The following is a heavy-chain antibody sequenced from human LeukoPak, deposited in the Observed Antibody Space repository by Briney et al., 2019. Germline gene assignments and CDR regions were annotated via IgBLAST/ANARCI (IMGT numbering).Heavy chain of an antibody. Sequence: PGGSLSLSCAACGFTFCNYNMNWVRLARGKGPEWLSFIGSSSSATSYADSVRGRFTISRDNVEKSLFLQMDSLRAEDTAVYYCVRAFPPQTADQIFDYWGQGSLVTVSS. J-gene: IGHJ4*02. CDR1: GFTFCNYN. CDR3: VRAFPPQTADQIFDY. D-gene: IGHD2/OR15-2a*01. V-gene: IGHV3-48*01. CDR2: IGSSSSAT.